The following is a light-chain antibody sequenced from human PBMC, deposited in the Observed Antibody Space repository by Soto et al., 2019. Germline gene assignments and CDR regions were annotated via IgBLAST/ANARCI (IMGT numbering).Light chain of an antibody. CDR2: EVS. J-gene: IGLJ1*01. Sequence: QSALTQPASVSGSPGQSITISCTGTSSDGGGYNYVSWYQQHPGKAPKLMIYEVSNRPSGVSNRFSGSKSGNTASLTISGLQAEDEADYYCSSYTSSRVYVFGTGTKVTVL. V-gene: IGLV2-14*01. CDR1: SSDGGGYNY. CDR3: SSYTSSRVYV.